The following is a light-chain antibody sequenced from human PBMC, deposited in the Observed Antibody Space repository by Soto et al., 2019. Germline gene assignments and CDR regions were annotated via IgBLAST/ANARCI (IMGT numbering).Light chain of an antibody. CDR1: QSVSFSY. CDR3: PQYGSSPLT. Sequence: EIVLTQSPGTLSLSPGDRATLSCRASQSVSFSYLAWYQQKAGQAPRLLIYGATSRATGIPDRFSGSESGTDFTLTISRLEPEDFAVYYCPQYGSSPLTFGGGTKVEIK. V-gene: IGKV3-20*01. CDR2: GAT. J-gene: IGKJ4*01.